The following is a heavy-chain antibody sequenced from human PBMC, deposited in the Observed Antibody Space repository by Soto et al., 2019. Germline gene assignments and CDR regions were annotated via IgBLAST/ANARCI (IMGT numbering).Heavy chain of an antibody. CDR2: VYYTGST. D-gene: IGHD2-8*02. CDR1: GGSISGSY. CDR3: QRRLAVPGAHIDY. V-gene: IGHV4-59*01. Sequence: PSETLSLTCSVSGGSISGSYWSWIRQSPGKGLEWLGYVYYTGSTNYSPSLRSRVSISVDTSKNEFSLRLSSVTAADTAVYFCQRRLAVPGAHIDYWGQGTQVTVSS. J-gene: IGHJ4*02.